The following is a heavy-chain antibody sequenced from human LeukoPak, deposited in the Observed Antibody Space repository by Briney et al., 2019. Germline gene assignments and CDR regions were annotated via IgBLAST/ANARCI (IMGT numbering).Heavy chain of an antibody. D-gene: IGHD4-17*01. CDR1: GFTFSSYP. V-gene: IGHV3-23*01. J-gene: IGHJ4*02. CDR3: ARGRGDPLWYFEY. CDR2: ISASGGTT. Sequence: GGSLRLSCAAPGFTFSSYPMRWVRQAPGKGLEWVSGISASGGTTVYTDSVKGRFTISRDNSKNTLFLQMDSLRAEDTAVYYCARGRGDPLWYFEYWGQGTLVTVPS.